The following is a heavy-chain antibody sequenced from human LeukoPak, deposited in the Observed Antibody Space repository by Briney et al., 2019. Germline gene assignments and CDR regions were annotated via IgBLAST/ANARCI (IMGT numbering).Heavy chain of an antibody. CDR1: GGSISGYY. CDR3: ARMAPYGDYLHDY. D-gene: IGHD4-17*01. V-gene: IGHV4-59*01. CDR2: IYYSGST. J-gene: IGHJ4*02. Sequence: SETLSLTCTVSGGSISGYYWSWIRQPPGKGLEYIGYIYYSGSTNYNPSLKSRVTISVDTSKNQFSLKLNSVTAADTAVYYCARMAPYGDYLHDYWGQGTLVTVSS.